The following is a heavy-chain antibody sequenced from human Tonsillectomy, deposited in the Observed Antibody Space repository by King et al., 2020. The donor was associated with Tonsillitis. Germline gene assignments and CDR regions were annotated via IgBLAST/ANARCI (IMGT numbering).Heavy chain of an antibody. J-gene: IGHJ6*02. CDR1: GFIFDDYA. V-gene: IGHV3-9*01. CDR2: ISWNSGSL. Sequence: VQLVESGGHLVQPGRSLRLSCAASGFIFDDYAMHWVRHAPGKGLEWVSGISWNSGSLVYADSVTGRFTISRDNAKNSLHLQMNSLRAEDTAFYYCAKGRGRYFYYGMDVWGQGTTVTVSS. CDR3: AKGRGRYFYYGMDV.